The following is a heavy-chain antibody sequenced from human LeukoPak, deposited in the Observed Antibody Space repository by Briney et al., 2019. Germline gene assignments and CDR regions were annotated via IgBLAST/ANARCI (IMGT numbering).Heavy chain of an antibody. J-gene: IGHJ4*02. CDR2: IYPGGSDT. V-gene: IGHV5-51*01. D-gene: IGHD3-9*01. CDR1: GYSFTSYW. CDR3: PKPPYDILTGYWATPYYFDY. Sequence: GESLKISCKGSGYSFTSYWIGWVRQMPGKGLEWMRIIYPGGSDTRYSPSFQGQVTISAYKSISTAYLQWSSLKASDTAIFYYPKPPYDILTGYWATPYYFDYWGQGTLVTVSS.